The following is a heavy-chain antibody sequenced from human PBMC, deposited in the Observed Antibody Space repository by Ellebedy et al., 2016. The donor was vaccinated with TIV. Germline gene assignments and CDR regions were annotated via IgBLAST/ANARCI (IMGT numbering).Heavy chain of an antibody. CDR1: GFTFSSYW. CDR2: ISYDGSNK. D-gene: IGHD6-19*01. V-gene: IGHV3-30*03. J-gene: IGHJ4*02. CDR3: ARDSSSGRY. Sequence: GGSLRLSXAASGFTFSSYWMSWVRQAPGKGLEWVAVISYDGSNKYYADSVKGRFTISRDNAKNSLYLQMNSLRAEDTAVYYCARDSSSGRYWGQGTLVTVSS.